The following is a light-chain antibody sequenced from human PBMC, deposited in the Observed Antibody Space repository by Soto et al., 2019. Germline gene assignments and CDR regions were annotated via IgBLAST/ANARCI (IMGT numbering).Light chain of an antibody. J-gene: IGKJ5*01. Sequence: IHMTPYPSTLSASVGDRVTITCRAVQSISRLLAWYQQKPGTVPKLLIYEASTLESGVPSRFSGSRSGKEFTITVSSLQPDDFANYYCQQYNDSVPSTFGQGTRMEIK. CDR2: EAS. CDR3: QQYNDSVPST. V-gene: IGKV1-5*03. CDR1: QSISRL.